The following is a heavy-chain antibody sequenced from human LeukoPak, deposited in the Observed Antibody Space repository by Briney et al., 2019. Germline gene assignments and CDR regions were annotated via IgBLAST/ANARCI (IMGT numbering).Heavy chain of an antibody. D-gene: IGHD4-17*01. CDR3: ARRSAAQAFDY. V-gene: IGHV3-23*01. CDR1: GFTFNNYA. Sequence: GGSLRLSCAASGFTFNNYAMSWVRQAPGKGLEWVSTISGGGGSTYYAYYADSVRGRFTLSRDNSKNTLYRQMNSLRAEDTAIYYCARRSAAQAFDYWGQGTLVTVSS. J-gene: IGHJ4*02. CDR2: ISGGGGSTYYA.